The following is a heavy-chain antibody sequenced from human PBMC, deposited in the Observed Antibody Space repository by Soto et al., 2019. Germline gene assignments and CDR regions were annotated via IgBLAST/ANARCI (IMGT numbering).Heavy chain of an antibody. CDR2: ISRSGSGI. D-gene: IGHD1-1*01. CDR1: GFTLSTSG. Sequence: EVPLLESGGGLAQPGGSLRLSCAASGFTLSTSGMHWVRQAPGMGLEWVSGISRSGSGIYYADSVRGRFTISKDDYKNTVFLQLNTLRAEDTAVYYCARRFCSTTICYFFDYWGQGTPVTVSS. CDR3: ARRFCSTTICYFFDY. V-gene: IGHV3-23*01. J-gene: IGHJ4*02.